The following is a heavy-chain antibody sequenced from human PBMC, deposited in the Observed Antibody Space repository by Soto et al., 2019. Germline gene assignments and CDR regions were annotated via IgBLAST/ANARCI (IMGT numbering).Heavy chain of an antibody. D-gene: IGHD3-10*01. CDR1: GDSVSSDITS. CDR2: TYYRSKWFH. Sequence: QGQLQQSGPGLVKPSQTLSLTYAISGDSVSSDITSWNWIRQSPSRGLEWLGRTYYRSKWFHDYAASVKSRITINPDTSKNQFSLELNSMTPEDTAVYYCARGNALDVWGQGTVVTVS. J-gene: IGHJ3*01. V-gene: IGHV6-1*01. CDR3: ARGNALDV.